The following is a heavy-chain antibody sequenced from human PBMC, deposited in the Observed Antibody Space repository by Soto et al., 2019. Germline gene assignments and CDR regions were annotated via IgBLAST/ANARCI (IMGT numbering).Heavy chain of an antibody. Sequence: QVQLLESGGGVVQPGRSLRLSCGASGFTFSRDVMHWVRQAPGKGLEWVELIWHDGRDISYGDSVKGRFTISRDNSKNTLYLEMNSLRADDTAVYYCARNLDDTATNYAMDVWGHGTTVIVSS. V-gene: IGHV3-33*01. D-gene: IGHD5-18*01. J-gene: IGHJ6*02. CDR2: IWHDGRDI. CDR3: ARNLDDTATNYAMDV. CDR1: GFTFSRDV.